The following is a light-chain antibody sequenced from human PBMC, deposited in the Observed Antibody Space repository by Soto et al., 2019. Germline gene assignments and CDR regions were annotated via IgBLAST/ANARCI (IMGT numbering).Light chain of an antibody. CDR1: NSDVGDYNY. CDR2: DVS. J-gene: IGLJ1*01. V-gene: IGLV2-14*01. CDR3: SSYTSSFTDV. Sequence: QSALTQPASVSGSPGQSITISCTGTNSDVGDYNYVSWYQQHPGKAPKLMIYDVSYRPSGVSNRFSGSKSGNTASLTISGLQAEDEADYYCSSYTSSFTDVFGTGTKLTVL.